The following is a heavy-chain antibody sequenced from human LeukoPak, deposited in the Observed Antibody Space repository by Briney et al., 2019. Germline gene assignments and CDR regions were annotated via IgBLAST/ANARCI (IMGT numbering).Heavy chain of an antibody. CDR1: GFTFSSYV. J-gene: IGHJ4*02. CDR2: IGAAGGSK. D-gene: IGHD2-15*01. V-gene: IGHV3-23*01. Sequence: GGSLRLSCAVSGFTFSSYVMSWVRPAPGKGLEWVSSIGAAGGSKNYADSVKGRFTISRDNSKSTLYLQMSSLSPDDTAVYYCAKGGGLSCYDYWGQGTLVTVSS. CDR3: AKGGGLSCYDY.